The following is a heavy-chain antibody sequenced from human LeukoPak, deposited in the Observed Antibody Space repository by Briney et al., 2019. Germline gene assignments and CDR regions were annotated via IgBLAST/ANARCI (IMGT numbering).Heavy chain of an antibody. V-gene: IGHV3-48*01. D-gene: IGHD3-10*01. Sequence: GGSLRLSCAASGFIFSDYSMTWVRQAPGKGLEWLSYISGSSNFIYYAGSVKGRFTISRDNARNSLYLQMNSLRAEDTAVYYCAREVYYGSGRRFGFWGQGTLVTVSS. CDR1: GFIFSDYS. CDR3: AREVYYGSGRRFGF. CDR2: ISGSSNFI. J-gene: IGHJ4*02.